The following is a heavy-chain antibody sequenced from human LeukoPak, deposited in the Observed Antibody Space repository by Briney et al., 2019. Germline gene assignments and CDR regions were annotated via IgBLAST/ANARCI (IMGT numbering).Heavy chain of an antibody. J-gene: IGHJ3*01. D-gene: IGHD1-26*01. Sequence: GESLQISCKGSGYSFTSYWIGWVRQMPGKGLEWMGIIYPGDSDTRYSPSFQGQVTISADKSISTAYLQWSSLKASDTAMYYCARLRAEFLDSGSYSRWGQGTMVTVSS. CDR1: GYSFTSYW. CDR2: IYPGDSDT. V-gene: IGHV5-51*01. CDR3: ARLRAEFLDSGSYSR.